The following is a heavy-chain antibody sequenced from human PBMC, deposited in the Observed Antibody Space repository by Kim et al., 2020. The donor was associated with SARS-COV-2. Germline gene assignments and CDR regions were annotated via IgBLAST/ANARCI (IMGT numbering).Heavy chain of an antibody. CDR3: ANPTEPGPEKACTNGVCYSWAYWYFDY. J-gene: IGHJ4*02. CDR2: ISGSGGST. Sequence: GGSLRLSCAASGFTFSSYAMSWVRQAPGKGLEWVSAISGSGGSTYYADSVKGRFTISRDNSKNTLYLQMNSLRAEDTAVYYCANPTEPGPEKACTNGVCYSWAYWYFDYWGQGTLVTVSS. V-gene: IGHV3-23*01. D-gene: IGHD2-8*01. CDR1: GFTFSSYA.